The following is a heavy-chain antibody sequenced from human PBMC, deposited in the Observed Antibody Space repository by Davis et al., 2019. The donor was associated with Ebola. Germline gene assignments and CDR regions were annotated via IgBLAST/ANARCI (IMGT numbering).Heavy chain of an antibody. CDR2: ISSISSYI. CDR1: GFTFSSYS. V-gene: IGHV3-21*01. CDR3: AKDDPHDAFDI. Sequence: GESLKISCAASGFTFSSYSMNWVRQAPGKGLEWVSSISSISSYIYYADSVKGRFTISRDNAKNSLYLQMNSLRAEDTAVYYCAKDDPHDAFDIWGQGTMVTVSS. J-gene: IGHJ3*02.